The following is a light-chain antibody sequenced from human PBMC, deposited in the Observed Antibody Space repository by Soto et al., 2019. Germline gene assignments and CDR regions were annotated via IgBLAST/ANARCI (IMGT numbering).Light chain of an antibody. CDR1: SSDVGSYNL. CDR3: CSYAGSSTFRV. J-gene: IGLJ3*02. V-gene: IGLV2-23*02. Sequence: QSALTQPASVSGCPGQSITISCTGTSSDVGSYNLVSWYQQHPGKAPKLMIYEVSKRPSGVSNRFSGSKSGNTASLTISGLQAEDEADYYCCSYAGSSTFRVFGGGTKVTVL. CDR2: EVS.